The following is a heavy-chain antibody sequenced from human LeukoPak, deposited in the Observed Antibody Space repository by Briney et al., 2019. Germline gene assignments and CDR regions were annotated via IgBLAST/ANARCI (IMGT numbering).Heavy chain of an antibody. CDR2: IWYDGSNK. CDR1: GFTFNSYG. D-gene: IGHD6-13*01. J-gene: IGHJ4*02. CDR3: ARPRTYSSSWSPFDY. V-gene: IGHV3-33*01. Sequence: PGRSLRLSCAASGFTFNSYGMHWVRQAPGEGLEWVALIWYDGSNKYYADSVKGRFTISRDNSKNTLYLRMNSLRAEDTAVYYCARPRTYSSSWSPFDYWGQGTLVTVSS.